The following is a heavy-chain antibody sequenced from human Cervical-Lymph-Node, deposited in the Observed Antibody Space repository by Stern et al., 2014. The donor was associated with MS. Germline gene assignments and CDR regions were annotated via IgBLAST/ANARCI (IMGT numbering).Heavy chain of an antibody. D-gene: IGHD4-23*01. J-gene: IGHJ4*02. V-gene: IGHV3-21*01. CDR1: GFTFSSYS. CDR3: ARGRGGNYRYYFDY. Sequence: EVQLVESGGGLVKPGGSLRLSCAASGFTFSSYSMNWVRQAPGKGLEWVASISSGGSYISYADSLKVRFNISRDNAKNSLYLQMNSLRAEDTAVYYCARGRGGNYRYYFDYWGQGTLVTVSS. CDR2: ISSGGSYI.